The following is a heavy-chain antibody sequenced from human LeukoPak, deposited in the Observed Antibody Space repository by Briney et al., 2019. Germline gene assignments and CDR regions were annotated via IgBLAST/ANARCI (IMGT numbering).Heavy chain of an antibody. J-gene: IGHJ4*02. Sequence: ASVKVSCKASGYTFTGYYMHWVRQAPGQGLGWMGWINPNSGGTNYAQKFQGRVTMTRDTSISTAYMELSRLRSDDTAVYYCARDHAQRGWYLTSDYYFDYWGQGTLVTVSS. V-gene: IGHV1-2*02. CDR1: GYTFTGYY. D-gene: IGHD6-19*01. CDR3: ARDHAQRGWYLTSDYYFDY. CDR2: INPNSGGT.